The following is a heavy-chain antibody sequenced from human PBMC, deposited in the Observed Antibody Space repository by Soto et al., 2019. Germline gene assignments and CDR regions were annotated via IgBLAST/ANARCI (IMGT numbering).Heavy chain of an antibody. J-gene: IGHJ5*02. CDR3: ARARIVVVPAATWFDP. Sequence: QVQLQQWGAGLLKPSETLSLTCAVYGGSFSGYYWSWIRQPPGKGLEWIGEINHSGSTNYNPSLKGRVTISVDPSKNQFSLKLSSVTAADTAVYYCARARIVVVPAATWFDPWGQGTLVTVSS. V-gene: IGHV4-34*01. CDR2: INHSGST. D-gene: IGHD2-2*01. CDR1: GGSFSGYY.